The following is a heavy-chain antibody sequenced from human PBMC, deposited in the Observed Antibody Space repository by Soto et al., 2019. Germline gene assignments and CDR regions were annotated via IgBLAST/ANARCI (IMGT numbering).Heavy chain of an antibody. CDR3: AYVHISGS. Sequence: EVQLLESGGGLVQPGGSLRLSCVASGFSFSTYAMTWVRQAPGMGLEWVSSISGVGRTAFYADSVKGRFTISRDNSKNTLYLEMNSRRADDTAVYYCAYVHISGSWGQGTMVTISS. V-gene: IGHV3-23*01. D-gene: IGHD3-10*01. J-gene: IGHJ3*01. CDR1: GFSFSTYA. CDR2: ISGVGRTA.